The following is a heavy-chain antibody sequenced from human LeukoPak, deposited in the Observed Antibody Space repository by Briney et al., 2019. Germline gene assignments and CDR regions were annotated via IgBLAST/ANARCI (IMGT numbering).Heavy chain of an antibody. CDR3: AKDRSFGRSDGFDI. J-gene: IGHJ3*02. Sequence: GGSLRLPCAASGLTFSNYGMQWVRQAPGKGLEWVAFIRYDGSNIFYADSVKGRSTISRDNSKSTLYLEMNSLRAEDTAVYYCAKDRSFGRSDGFDIWGQGTMVTVSS. CDR2: IRYDGSNI. CDR1: GLTFSNYG. D-gene: IGHD2-15*01. V-gene: IGHV3-30*02.